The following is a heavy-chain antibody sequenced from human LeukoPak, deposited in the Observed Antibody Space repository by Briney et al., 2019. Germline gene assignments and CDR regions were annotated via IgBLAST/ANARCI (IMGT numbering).Heavy chain of an antibody. CDR3: TRRMTRGVITSPFDS. Sequence: GESLKISCKGSGYSFTNYWIGWVRQMPGKGLELMGLIYPGDSDATYSPSFQGQVTISADKSITTAYLQWSSLKASDTAMYYCTRRMTRGVITSPFDSWGQGTLVSVSS. CDR2: IYPGDSDA. D-gene: IGHD3-10*01. V-gene: IGHV5-51*01. J-gene: IGHJ4*02. CDR1: GYSFTNYW.